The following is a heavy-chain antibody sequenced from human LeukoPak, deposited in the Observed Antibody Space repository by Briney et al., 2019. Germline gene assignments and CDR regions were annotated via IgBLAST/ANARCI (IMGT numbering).Heavy chain of an antibody. D-gene: IGHD2-2*03. J-gene: IGHJ1*01. CDR1: GFTFSSCW. CDR3: ARAGYCSGTNCYLYFQH. V-gene: IGHV3-74*01. Sequence: GGSLRLSCTASGFTFSSCWMHWVRQAPGKGLVWVSRINTDGSSTTYADSVRGRFTISRDNAKNTLYLQMNSLRAEDTAVYYCARAGYCSGTNCYLYFQHWGQGTLVTVSS. CDR2: INTDGSST.